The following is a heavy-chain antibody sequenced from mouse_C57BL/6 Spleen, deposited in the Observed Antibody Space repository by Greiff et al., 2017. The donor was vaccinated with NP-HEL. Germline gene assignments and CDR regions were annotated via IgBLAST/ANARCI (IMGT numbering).Heavy chain of an antibody. D-gene: IGHD2-4*01. CDR3: ASLYYDYDEGYFDY. Sequence: EVQRVESGGGLVKPGGSLKLSCAASGFTFSSYAMSWVRQTPEKRLEWVATISDGGSYTYYPDNVKGRFTISRDNAKNNRYLQMSHLKSEDTAMYYCASLYYDYDEGYFDYWGQGTTLTVSS. CDR2: ISDGGSYT. J-gene: IGHJ2*01. V-gene: IGHV5-4*01. CDR1: GFTFSSYA.